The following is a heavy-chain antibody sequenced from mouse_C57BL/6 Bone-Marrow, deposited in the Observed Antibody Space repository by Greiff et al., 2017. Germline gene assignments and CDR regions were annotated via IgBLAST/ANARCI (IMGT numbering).Heavy chain of an antibody. J-gene: IGHJ3*01. CDR2: IYPGSGST. V-gene: IGHV1-55*01. CDR1: GYTFTSYW. CDR3: ARWPFAY. Sequence: VQLQQPGAELVKPGASVKLSCTASGYTFTSYWITWVKQRPGQGLEWIGDIYPGSGSTNYNEKFKSKATLTVDTSSSTAYMQLSSLTSEDSAVYYCARWPFAYWGQGTLVTVSA.